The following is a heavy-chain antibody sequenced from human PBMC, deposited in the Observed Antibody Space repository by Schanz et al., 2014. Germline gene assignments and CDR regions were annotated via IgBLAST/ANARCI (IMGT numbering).Heavy chain of an antibody. Sequence: QVQLQESGPGLVKPSQTLSLTCTVSGDSISSYSYYWTWIRQPAGKGLEWIGRIYTGGSTIYNPSLKSRVTISVDTSKTRSPRKLSSVTAADTAVYYCASFVPRGYYFDSWGPGTLVTV. V-gene: IGHV4-61*02. CDR3: ASFVPRGYYFDS. D-gene: IGHD3-10*01. CDR1: GDSISSYSYY. J-gene: IGHJ4*02. CDR2: IYTGGST.